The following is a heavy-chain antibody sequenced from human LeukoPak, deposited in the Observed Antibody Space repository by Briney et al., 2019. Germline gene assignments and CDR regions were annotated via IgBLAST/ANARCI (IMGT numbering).Heavy chain of an antibody. Sequence: GESLKISCKGSEYSFSSYWIGWVRQMPGKGLEWMGIIYPGDSDTRYSPSFQGQVTISADKSTSTAYLQWSSLKASDTAMYYCARRGSYSGHGYDYWGQGTLVTVSS. CDR2: IYPGDSDT. V-gene: IGHV5-51*01. D-gene: IGHD5-12*01. CDR1: EYSFSSYW. CDR3: ARRGSYSGHGYDY. J-gene: IGHJ4*02.